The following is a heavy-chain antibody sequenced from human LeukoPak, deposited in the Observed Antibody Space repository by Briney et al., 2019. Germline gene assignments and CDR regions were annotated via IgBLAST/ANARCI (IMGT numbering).Heavy chain of an antibody. CDR2: IKQDGSEK. CDR1: GFTFSIYS. Sequence: GGSLRLSCAASGFTFSIYSMSWVRQAPGKGLEWVANIKQDGSEKYYVDSVKGRFTISRDNAKNSLYLQMNSLRAEDTAVYYCARSFGGKDYWGQGTLVTVSS. J-gene: IGHJ4*02. V-gene: IGHV3-7*01. D-gene: IGHD4-23*01. CDR3: ARSFGGKDY.